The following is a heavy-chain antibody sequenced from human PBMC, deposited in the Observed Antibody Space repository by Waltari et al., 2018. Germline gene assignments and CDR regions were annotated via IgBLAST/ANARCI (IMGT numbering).Heavy chain of an antibody. CDR2: LYHSGDT. CDR1: GIPATRGFF. CDR3: VRRHWEAGYYRDQ. D-gene: IGHD3-9*01. V-gene: IGHV4-38-2*01. J-gene: IGHJ4*02. Sequence: QVQLQESGPGLVNPSETLSPTCAVSGIPATRGFFRGWIRQAPGVGLEWMGSLYHSGDTYYNPSLESRVTISRDTSKNQFSLKVRSVTAADTALYYCVRRHWEAGYYRDQWGPGTLVTVSS.